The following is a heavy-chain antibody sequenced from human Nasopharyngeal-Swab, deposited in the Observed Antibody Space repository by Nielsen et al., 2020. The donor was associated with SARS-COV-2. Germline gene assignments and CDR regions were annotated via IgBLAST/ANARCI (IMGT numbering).Heavy chain of an antibody. V-gene: IGHV5-10-1*01. D-gene: IGHD4-11*01. CDR2: IDPSDSYT. Sequence: GESLKISCKGSGYSFTSYWISWVRQMPGKGLEWMGRIDPSDSYTNYSPSFQGHVTISADKSISTAYLQWSSLKASDTAMYYCARGATVTTPPYYYGMDVWGQGTTVTVSS. CDR3: ARGATVTTPPYYYGMDV. CDR1: GYSFTSYW. J-gene: IGHJ6*02.